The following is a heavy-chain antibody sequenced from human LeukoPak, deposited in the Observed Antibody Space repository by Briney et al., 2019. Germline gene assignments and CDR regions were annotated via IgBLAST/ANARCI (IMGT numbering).Heavy chain of an antibody. V-gene: IGHV4-34*01. CDR1: GGSFSGYY. Sequence: SETLSLTCAVYGGSFSGYYWSWIRQPPGKGLEWIGEINHSGSTNYNPSLKSRVTISVDTSKNQSSLKLSSVTAADTAVYYCARGGGITMVRGVILNWFDPWGQGTLVTVSS. CDR2: INHSGST. CDR3: ARGGGITMVRGVILNWFDP. D-gene: IGHD3-10*01. J-gene: IGHJ5*02.